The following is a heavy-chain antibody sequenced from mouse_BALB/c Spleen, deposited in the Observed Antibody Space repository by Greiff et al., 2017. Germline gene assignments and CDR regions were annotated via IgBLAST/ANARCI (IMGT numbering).Heavy chain of an antibody. Sequence: LQQPGSELVRPGASVKLSCKASGYTFTSYWMHWVKQRHGQGLEWIGNIYPGSGSTNYGEKFRSKGTLTVDTSSSTAYMHLSSLTSEDSAVYDCTRSGAMDYWGQGTSVTVSS. J-gene: IGHJ4*01. CDR1: GYTFTSYW. CDR3: TRSGAMDY. V-gene: IGHV1S22*01. CDR2: IYPGSGST.